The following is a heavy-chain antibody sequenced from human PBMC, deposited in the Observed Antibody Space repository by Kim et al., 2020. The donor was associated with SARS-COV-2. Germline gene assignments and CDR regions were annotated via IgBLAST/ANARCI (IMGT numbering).Heavy chain of an antibody. CDR3: AREMATNFDY. CDR2: ST. Sequence: STYYNPSLKSRVTISVDTSKNQFSLKLSSVTAADTAVYYCAREMATNFDYWGQGTLVTVSS. J-gene: IGHJ4*02. V-gene: IGHV4-31*02. D-gene: IGHD5-12*01.